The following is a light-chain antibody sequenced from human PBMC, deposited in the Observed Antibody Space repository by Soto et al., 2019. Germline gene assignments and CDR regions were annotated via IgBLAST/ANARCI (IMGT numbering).Light chain of an antibody. Sequence: EIVLTQSPGTLSLSPGEGATLSCRASQGVSSSYLAWYQHKPGQAPRLLIYGASSRASGIPDRFSGSGSGTDFTLTINRLEPEDFAVYYCQRYGASVTFGPGTKVDLK. CDR3: QRYGASVT. V-gene: IGKV3-20*01. CDR2: GAS. J-gene: IGKJ3*01. CDR1: QGVSSSY.